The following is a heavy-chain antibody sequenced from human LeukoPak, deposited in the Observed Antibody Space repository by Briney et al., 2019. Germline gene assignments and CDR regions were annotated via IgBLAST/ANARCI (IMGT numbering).Heavy chain of an antibody. CDR3: AAELYSGTYGRCCSFAF. J-gene: IGHJ4*02. V-gene: IGHV1-58*02. D-gene: IGHD1-26*01. CDR1: GFTLSNSA. Sequence: GASVKVSCKASGFTLSNSAIQWVRQARGQRLEWIGWIIVGSGRTHYAQNLQERLTITRDMSTNTAYMELSSLRSEDTAVYYCAAELYSGTYGRCCSFAFWGQGTPVTVSS. CDR2: IIVGSGRT.